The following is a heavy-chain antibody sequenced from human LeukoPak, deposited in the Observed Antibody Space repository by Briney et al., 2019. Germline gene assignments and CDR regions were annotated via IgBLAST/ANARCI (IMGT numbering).Heavy chain of an antibody. D-gene: IGHD3-22*01. CDR3: AKDPTYYYDHSSNDY. V-gene: IGHV1-46*01. CDR1: GYTFTSYY. J-gene: IGHJ4*02. Sequence: ASVKVSCKASGYTFTSYYMHWVRQAPGQGLEWMGIINPSGGSTSYAQKFQGRVTMTRDTSTSTVYMELSSLRSEDTAVYYCAKDPTYYYDHSSNDYWGQGTLVTVSS. CDR2: INPSGGST.